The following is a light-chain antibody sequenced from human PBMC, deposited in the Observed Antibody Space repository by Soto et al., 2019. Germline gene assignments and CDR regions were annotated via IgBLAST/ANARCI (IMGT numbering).Light chain of an antibody. J-gene: IGKJ1*01. V-gene: IGKV2-30*02. CDR3: MQGITFT. CDR2: KAS. CDR1: QSLVHSDGNTY. Sequence: IVLTQSPLSLPVTLGQPASISCRSSQSLVHSDGNTYLNWFQQRPGQSPRRLIYKASNRDSGVPDRFSGSGSGTDFTLSISRVEADDVGVYYCMQGITFTFGQGTRLEIK.